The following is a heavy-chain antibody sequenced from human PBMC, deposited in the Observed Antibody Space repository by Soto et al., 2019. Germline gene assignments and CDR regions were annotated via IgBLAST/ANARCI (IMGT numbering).Heavy chain of an antibody. J-gene: IGHJ4*02. V-gene: IGHV3-33*01. D-gene: IGHD1-20*01. CDR2: VYYDGSDK. CDR1: GFTFPNYG. Sequence: GGSLRLSCAASGFTFPNYGIHWVRRAPGKGLEWVAIVYYDGSDKYYADSVKGRFTISRDNSKNTLYLQMNSLRAEDTAVYYCARNLNWYLDYWGRGTLVTVSS. CDR3: ARNLNWYLDY.